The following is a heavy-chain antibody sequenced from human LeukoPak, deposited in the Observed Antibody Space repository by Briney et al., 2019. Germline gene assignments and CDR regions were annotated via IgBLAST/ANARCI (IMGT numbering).Heavy chain of an antibody. D-gene: IGHD3-9*01. J-gene: IGHJ4*02. V-gene: IGHV1-2*02. Sequence: ASVKVSCKASGYTFTGYYMHWVRQAPGQGLEWMGWINPNSGGTNYAQKSQGRVTMTRDTSISTAYMELSRLRSDDTAVYYCARVEYDILTGYIEALDYWGQGTLVTVSS. CDR3: ARVEYDILTGYIEALDY. CDR2: INPNSGGT. CDR1: GYTFTGYY.